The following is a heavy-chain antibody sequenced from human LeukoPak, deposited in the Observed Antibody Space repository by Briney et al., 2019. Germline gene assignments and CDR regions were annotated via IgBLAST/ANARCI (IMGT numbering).Heavy chain of an antibody. CDR3: ASCRGSSWYYFDY. J-gene: IGHJ4*02. CDR2: MYYSGST. Sequence: SETLSLTCTVSGASISSSSNYWGWIRQPPGKGLEWIGSMYYSGSTYYNPSLKSRITISVDTSKNQFSLKLSSVTAADTAVYYCASCRGSSWYYFDYWGQGTLVTVSS. CDR1: GASISSSSNY. V-gene: IGHV4-39*01. D-gene: IGHD6-13*01.